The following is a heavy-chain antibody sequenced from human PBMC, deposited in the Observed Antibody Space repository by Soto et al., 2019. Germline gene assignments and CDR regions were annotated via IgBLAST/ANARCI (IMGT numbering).Heavy chain of an antibody. V-gene: IGHV4-59*01. J-gene: IGHJ5*02. CDR1: GGSISSYY. D-gene: IGHD6-13*01. Sequence: SETLSLTCTVSGGSISSYYWSWIRQPPGKGLEWIGYIYYSGSTNYNPSLKSRVTISVDTSKNQFSLKLSSVPAAAPAVYYCGREFYAAAGTGNWFDPWGQGTLVTVSS. CDR2: IYYSGST. CDR3: GREFYAAAGTGNWFDP.